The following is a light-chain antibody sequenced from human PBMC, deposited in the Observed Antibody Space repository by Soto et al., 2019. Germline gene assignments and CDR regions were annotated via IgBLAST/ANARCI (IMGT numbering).Light chain of an antibody. V-gene: IGKV3-15*01. J-gene: IGKJ5*01. Sequence: EIVMTQSPATVSVSPGETATLSCRASQSFGTNLAWYQQTPGQAPRLLIYGASIRATGVPARFSGSGSGTEFTLTISSLRSEDFAVYYCQLRSNWSPITFGQGTRLEIK. CDR3: QLRSNWSPIT. CDR1: QSFGTN. CDR2: GAS.